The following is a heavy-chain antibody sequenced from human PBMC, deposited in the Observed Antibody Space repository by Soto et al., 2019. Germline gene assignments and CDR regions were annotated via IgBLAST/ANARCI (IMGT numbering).Heavy chain of an antibody. D-gene: IGHD5-12*01. CDR3: ARGGGRGYNELDP. Sequence: SVKVSCRASGYTFTAYYMHWVREAPGQGLEWMGWINPNSGGTYHAQNFQGRVTMTRDTSTTTAYMELASLRSDDTAVYYCARGGGRGYNELDPWGHGTLVTVSS. CDR1: GYTFTAYY. J-gene: IGHJ5*02. V-gene: IGHV1-2*02. CDR2: INPNSGGT.